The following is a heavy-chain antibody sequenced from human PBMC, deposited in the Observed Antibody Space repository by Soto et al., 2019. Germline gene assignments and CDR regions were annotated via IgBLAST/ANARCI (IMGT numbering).Heavy chain of an antibody. CDR1: GGSISSYY. J-gene: IGHJ4*02. V-gene: IGHV4-59*01. Sequence: SETLSLTCTVSGGSISSYYWSWIRQPPGKGLEWIGYIYYSGSTNYNPSLKSRVTISVDTSKNQFSLKLSSVTAADTAVYYCAIYCSSTSCYARHNFDYWGQGTLVTVSS. D-gene: IGHD2-2*01. CDR3: AIYCSSTSCYARHNFDY. CDR2: IYYSGST.